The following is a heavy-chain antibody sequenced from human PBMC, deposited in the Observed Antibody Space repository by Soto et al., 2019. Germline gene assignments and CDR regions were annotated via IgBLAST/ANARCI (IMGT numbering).Heavy chain of an antibody. J-gene: IGHJ6*02. CDR3: ATLYSSSLGDYYYYYGMDV. CDR2: IYYSGST. V-gene: IGHV4-39*01. Sequence: SETLSLTCTVSGGSISSSSYYWGWIRQPPGKGLEWIGSIYYSGSTYYNPSLKSRVTISVDTSKNQFSLKLSSVTAADTAVYYCATLYSSSLGDYYYYYGMDVWGQGTTVTVSS. D-gene: IGHD6-6*01. CDR1: GGSISSSSYY.